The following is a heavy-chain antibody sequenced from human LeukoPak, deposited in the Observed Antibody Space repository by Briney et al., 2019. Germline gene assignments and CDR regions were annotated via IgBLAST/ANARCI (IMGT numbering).Heavy chain of an antibody. CDR1: GGTFSSYA. CDR2: IIPIFGTA. D-gene: IGHD3-9*01. Sequence: ASVKVSCKAYGGTFSSYAISWVRQAPGQGLEWMGGIIPIFGTANYAQKFQGRVTITTDESTSTAYMELSSLRSEDTAVYYCARDNYDILTGYYTPYYYMDVWGKGTTVTVSS. CDR3: ARDNYDILTGYYTPYYYMDV. J-gene: IGHJ6*03. V-gene: IGHV1-69*05.